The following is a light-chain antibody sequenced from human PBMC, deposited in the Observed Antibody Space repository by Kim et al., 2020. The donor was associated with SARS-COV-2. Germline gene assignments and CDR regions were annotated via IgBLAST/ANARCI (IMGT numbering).Light chain of an antibody. CDR1: QDISNY. Sequence: ASVGDRVTITCQASQDISNYLAWYQQKPGKAPKLLIYAASDLEPGVPSRFSGSGSGTDFTFTVSSLQPEDIATYYCQKCDSAPLTFGGGTKVDIK. J-gene: IGKJ4*02. V-gene: IGKV1-33*01. CDR3: QKCDSAPLT. CDR2: AAS.